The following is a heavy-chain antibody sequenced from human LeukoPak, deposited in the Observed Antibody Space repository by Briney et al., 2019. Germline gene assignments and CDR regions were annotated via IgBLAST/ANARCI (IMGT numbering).Heavy chain of an antibody. J-gene: IGHJ3*02. D-gene: IGHD3-22*01. CDR2: IHPSGGST. CDR1: GYTFTSYY. CDR3: ARRRANSSRYSHAFDI. Sequence: ASVKVSCKASGYTFTSYYMHWVRQAPGQGLEWMGIIHPSGGSTSYAQKFQGRVTMTRDTSTSTVYMELSSLRSEDTAVYYCARRRANSSRYSHAFDIWGQGTVVTVSS. V-gene: IGHV1-46*01.